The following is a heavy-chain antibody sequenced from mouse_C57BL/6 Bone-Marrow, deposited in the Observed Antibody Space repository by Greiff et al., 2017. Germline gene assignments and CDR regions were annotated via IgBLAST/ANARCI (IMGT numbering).Heavy chain of an antibody. J-gene: IGHJ4*01. CDR2: IDPSDSET. CDR1: GYTFTSYW. Sequence: QVQLQQPGAELVRPGSSVKLSCKASGYTFTSYWMHWVKQRPIQGLEWIGNIDPSDSETHSNQKFKDKATLTVDKSSSTAYMQLSSLTSEDSAVYYCARRKAKDDAMDYWGQGTSVTVSS. V-gene: IGHV1-52*01. CDR3: ARRKAKDDAMDY. D-gene: IGHD6-1*01.